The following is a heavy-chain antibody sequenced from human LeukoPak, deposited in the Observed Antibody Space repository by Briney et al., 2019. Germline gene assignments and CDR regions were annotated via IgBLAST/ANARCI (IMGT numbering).Heavy chain of an antibody. CDR3: AKGGRATVTTPYYFDY. D-gene: IGHD4-17*01. CDR1: GFTFDDYA. Sequence: GRSLRLSCAASGFTFDDYAMHWVRQAPGKGLEWVSGISWNSGSIGYADSVKGRFTISRDNAKNSLYLQMNSLRAEDMALCYCAKGGRATVTTPYYFDYWGQGTLVTVSS. CDR2: ISWNSGSI. V-gene: IGHV3-9*03. J-gene: IGHJ4*02.